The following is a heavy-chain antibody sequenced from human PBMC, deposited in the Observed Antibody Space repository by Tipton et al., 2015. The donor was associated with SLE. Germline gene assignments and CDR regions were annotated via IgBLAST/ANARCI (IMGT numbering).Heavy chain of an antibody. CDR1: GGSFSGYY. CDR3: AGTYYGDYVWFDP. V-gene: IGHV4-34*01. D-gene: IGHD4-17*01. Sequence: LRLSCAVYGGSFSGYYWSWIRQPPGKGLEWIGEINHSGSTNYNPSLKSRFTISVDTSKNQFSLKLSSVTAADTAVYYCAGTYYGDYVWFDPWGQGILVPVSS. J-gene: IGHJ5*02. CDR2: INHSGST.